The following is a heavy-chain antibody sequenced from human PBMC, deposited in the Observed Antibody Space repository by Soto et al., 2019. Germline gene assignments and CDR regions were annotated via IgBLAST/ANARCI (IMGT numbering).Heavy chain of an antibody. V-gene: IGHV1-8*01. CDR1: GYTFTGYD. D-gene: IGHD2-2*01. CDR3: AREGQLLPGSYYYGMDV. Sequence: ASVKVSCKASGYTFTGYDINWVRQATGQGLEWMGWMNPNSGNTGYAQKFQGRVTMTRNTSISTAYMELSSLRSEDTAVYYCAREGQLLPGSYYYGMDVWGQGTTVTVSS. CDR2: MNPNSGNT. J-gene: IGHJ6*02.